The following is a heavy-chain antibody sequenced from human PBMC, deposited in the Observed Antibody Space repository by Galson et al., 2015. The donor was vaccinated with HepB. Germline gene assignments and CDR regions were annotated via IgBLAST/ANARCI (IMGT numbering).Heavy chain of an antibody. J-gene: IGHJ5*01. CDR2: ISSDGSKN. CDR3: ARAENCGGGECWLVDS. D-gene: IGHD2-21*01. CDR1: GFTFRTYT. Sequence: SLRLSCAASGFTFRTYTFHWFRQAPGKGLEWVALISSDGSKNNYADSARGRFPISRDNSWNTVYLQMSSLRPEDTAVYYCARAENCGGGECWLVDSWGLGTLVTVSS. V-gene: IGHV3-30*04.